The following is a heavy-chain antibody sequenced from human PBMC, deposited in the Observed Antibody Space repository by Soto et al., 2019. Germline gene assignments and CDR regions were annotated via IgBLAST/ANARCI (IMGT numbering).Heavy chain of an antibody. Sequence: VASAMFPFNASGYTFTSDDINWVRQATGQGLEWMGWMNPNSGNTGYAQKFQGRVTMTRNTSISTAYMELSSLRSEDTAVYYCARAEMGTINGVEYWGEGRLVTDSS. CDR3: ARAEMGTINGVEY. D-gene: IGHD1-1*01. V-gene: IGHV1-8*01. CDR1: GYTFTSDD. J-gene: IGHJ4*02. CDR2: MNPNSGNT.